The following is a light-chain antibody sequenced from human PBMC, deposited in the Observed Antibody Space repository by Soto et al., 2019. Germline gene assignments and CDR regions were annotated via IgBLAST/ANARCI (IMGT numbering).Light chain of an antibody. CDR2: DVA. Sequence: QSVLTQPASVSGSPAQTITVCCTATSRDDSYTFVSCYQHHPGKAPNLLIYDVANRPPGGSTRYSVSTSGDTASLTISGLQAEDEADYFCSAYTSSTRLLVFGNGTKVTGL. J-gene: IGLJ1*01. CDR1: SRDDSYTF. CDR3: SAYTSSTRLLV. V-gene: IGLV2-14*03.